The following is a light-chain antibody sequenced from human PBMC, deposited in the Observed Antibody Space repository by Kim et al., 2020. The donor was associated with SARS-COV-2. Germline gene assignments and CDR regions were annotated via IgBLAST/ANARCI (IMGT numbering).Light chain of an antibody. Sequence: GSPGQTSSITCSGDKLGDKYASWYQQKPGQSPVLVIYQDSKRPSGIPERFSGSNSGNTATLTISGTQSMDEADYYCQAWDSSYVVFGGGTQLTVL. CDR2: QDS. V-gene: IGLV3-1*01. J-gene: IGLJ2*01. CDR1: KLGDKY. CDR3: QAWDSSYVV.